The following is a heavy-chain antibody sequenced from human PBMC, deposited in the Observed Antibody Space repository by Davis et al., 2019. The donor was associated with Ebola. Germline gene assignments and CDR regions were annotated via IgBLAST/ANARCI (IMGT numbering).Heavy chain of an antibody. D-gene: IGHD3-16*02. Sequence: ASVKVSCKVSGYTLTELSMHWVRQAPGKGLEWMGGFDPEDGETIYAQKFQGRVTITEHTSTDTAYMELSRLRSEDTAVYYCATAPRVWGTYRNRPYFDYWGQGTLVTVSS. V-gene: IGHV1-24*01. CDR2: FDPEDGET. J-gene: IGHJ4*02. CDR3: ATAPRVWGTYRNRPYFDY. CDR1: GYTLTELS.